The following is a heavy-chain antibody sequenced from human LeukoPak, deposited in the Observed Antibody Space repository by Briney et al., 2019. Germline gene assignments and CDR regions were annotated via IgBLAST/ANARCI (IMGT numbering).Heavy chain of an antibody. J-gene: IGHJ2*01. CDR2: IYHSGST. CDR3: ARVYYSRSYDYWYFDP. D-gene: IGHD6-13*01. CDR1: GYSVSSGYY. V-gene: IGHV4-38-2*02. Sequence: PSETLSLTCTVSGYSVSSGYYWGWIRQSPGKGLEWIGSIYHSGSTYYSPSLRSRITISVDTSKNQFSLKLSSVSAADTAVYYCARVYYSRSYDYWYFDPWGRGTLVTVSS.